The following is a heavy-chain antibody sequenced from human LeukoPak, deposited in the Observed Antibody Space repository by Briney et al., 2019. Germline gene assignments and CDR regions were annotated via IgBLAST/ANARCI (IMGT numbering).Heavy chain of an antibody. Sequence: ASVKVSCKASGYTFTSYGISWVRQAPGQGLEWMGWISAYNGNTNYAQKLQGRVTMTTDTSTSTAYMELRSLRSDDTAVYYCARYYKYYYDSSGYFDHWGQGTLVTVSS. CDR2: ISAYNGNT. V-gene: IGHV1-18*01. J-gene: IGHJ4*02. D-gene: IGHD3-22*01. CDR1: GYTFTSYG. CDR3: ARYYKYYYDSSGYFDH.